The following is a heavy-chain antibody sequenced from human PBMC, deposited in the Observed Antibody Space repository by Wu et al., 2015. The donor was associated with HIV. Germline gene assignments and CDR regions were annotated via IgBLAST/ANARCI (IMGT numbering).Heavy chain of an antibody. CDR2: IIPMFGTL. V-gene: IGHV1-69*12. D-gene: IGHD2-15*01. J-gene: IGHJ5*02. CDR3: ARGVVRERKFDP. Sequence: QVHLVQSGAEVKKPGSSVKVSCKASGGTLSHYEITWMRQAPGQGLEWMGGIIPMFGTLNYAQKFKGRLTVTADESTATGYMELTSLRSEDTAVYYCARGVVRERKFDPWGQGTLVTVSS. CDR1: GGTLSHYE.